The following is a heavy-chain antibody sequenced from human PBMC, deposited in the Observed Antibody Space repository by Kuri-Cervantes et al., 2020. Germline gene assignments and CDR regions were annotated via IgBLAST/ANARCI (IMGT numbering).Heavy chain of an antibody. D-gene: IGHD2-15*01. CDR1: GFTINNYA. J-gene: IGHJ6*03. CDR3: AALGYCSGGSCYGYYYYYYMDV. V-gene: IGHV3-33*08. Sequence: GGSLRLSCAASGFTINNYAMNWVRQAPGKGLEWVAVIWYDGSNKYYADSVKGRFTISRDNSKNTLYLQMNSLRAEDTAVYYCAALGYCSGGSCYGYYYYYYMDVWGKGTTVTVSS. CDR2: IWYDGSNK.